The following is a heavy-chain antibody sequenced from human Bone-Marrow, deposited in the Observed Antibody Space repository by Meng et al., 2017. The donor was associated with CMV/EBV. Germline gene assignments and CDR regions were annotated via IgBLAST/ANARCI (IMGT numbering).Heavy chain of an antibody. CDR1: GFTFDDYA. CDR3: AKSTTHYGGNSYFDY. J-gene: IGHJ4*02. V-gene: IGHV3-9*01. Sequence: GGSLRLSCAASGFTFDDYAMHWVRQAPGKGLEWVSGISWNSGSIGYADSVKGRFTISRDNAKNSLYLQMNSLRAEDTALYYCAKSTTHYGGNSYFDYCGQGTLVTVSS. D-gene: IGHD4-23*01. CDR2: ISWNSGSI.